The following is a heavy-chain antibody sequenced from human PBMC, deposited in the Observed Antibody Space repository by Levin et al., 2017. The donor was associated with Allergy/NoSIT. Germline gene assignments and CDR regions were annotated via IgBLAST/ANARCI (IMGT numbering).Heavy chain of an antibody. V-gene: IGHV4-34*01. CDR1: GGSFSGYY. CDR2: INHSGST. Sequence: SQTLSLTCAVYGGSFSGYYWSWIRQPPGKGLEWIGEINHSGSTNYNPSLKSRVTISVDTSKNQFSLKLSSVTAADTAVYYCARGASRRFLEWLNREYYYYMDVWGKGTTVTVSS. D-gene: IGHD3-3*01. J-gene: IGHJ6*03. CDR3: ARGASRRFLEWLNREYYYYMDV.